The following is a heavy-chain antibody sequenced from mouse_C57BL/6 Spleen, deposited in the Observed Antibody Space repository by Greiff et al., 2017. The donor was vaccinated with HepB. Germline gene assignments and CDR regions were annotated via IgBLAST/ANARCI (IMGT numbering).Heavy chain of an antibody. CDR1: GYTFTSYW. CDR3: ARRSDVEDSLFDY. J-gene: IGHJ2*01. Sequence: VKLQQPGAELVRPGTSVKLSCKASGYTFTSYWMHWVKQRPGQGLEWIGVIDPSDSYTNYNQKFKGKATLTVDTSSSTAYMQLSSLTSEDSAVYYCARRSDVEDSLFDYWGQGTTLTVSS. V-gene: IGHV1-59*01. CDR2: IDPSDSYT.